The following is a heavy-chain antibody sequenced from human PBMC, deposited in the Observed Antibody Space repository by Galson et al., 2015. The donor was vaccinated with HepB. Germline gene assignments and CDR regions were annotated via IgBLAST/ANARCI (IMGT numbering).Heavy chain of an antibody. D-gene: IGHD6-19*01. CDR2: ISYDGSNK. CDR3: ARDYGYSSGWYLEPHRYYYYYGMDV. CDR1: GFTFSSYA. Sequence: SLRLSCAASGFTFSSYAMHWVRQAPGKGLEWVAVISYDGSNKYYADSVKGRFTISRDNSKNTLYLQMNSLRAEDTAVYYCARDYGYSSGWYLEPHRYYYYYGMDVWGQGTTVTVSS. J-gene: IGHJ6*02. V-gene: IGHV3-30-3*01.